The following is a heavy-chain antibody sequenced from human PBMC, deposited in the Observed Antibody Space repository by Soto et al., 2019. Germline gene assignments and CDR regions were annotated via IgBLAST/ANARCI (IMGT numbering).Heavy chain of an antibody. CDR2: IYPSGST. D-gene: IGHD2-21*02. CDR1: SGSISTANW. J-gene: IGHJ4*02. CDR3: ARRGGGVVLTATTPFDY. V-gene: IGHV4-4*02. Sequence: QVPLQESGPRLVRPSGTLSLTCTVSSGSISTANWWSWVRQPPGRGREWIGEIYPSGSTNYNLSLKSRVTLSVDKSKIQFSLRLSSVTAADTAMYYCARRGGGVVLTATTPFDYWGQGTLVTVSS.